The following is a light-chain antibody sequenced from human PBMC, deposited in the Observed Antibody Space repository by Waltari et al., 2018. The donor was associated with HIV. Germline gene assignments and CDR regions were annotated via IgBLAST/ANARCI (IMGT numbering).Light chain of an antibody. Sequence: QSLLTQPPSVSAAPGQKVTISCSGPPSNIGNGFVSCYQQLPGTAPKLLIYDNDKRPSGIPDRFSGSQSGTSATLDITGLQTGDEADYYCGTWDTSLYSYVFATGSKVTVL. V-gene: IGLV1-51*01. CDR1: PSNIGNGF. CDR2: DND. J-gene: IGLJ1*01. CDR3: GTWDTSLYSYV.